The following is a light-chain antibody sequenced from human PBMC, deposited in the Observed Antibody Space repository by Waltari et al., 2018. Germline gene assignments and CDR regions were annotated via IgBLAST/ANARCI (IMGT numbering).Light chain of an antibody. CDR1: QSVSSSY. CDR2: GAS. V-gene: IGKV3-20*01. J-gene: IGKJ3*01. CDR3: QQYGSSPFT. Sequence: EIVLTQSPGTLSLSPGDRATLSCRASQSVSSSYLAWYQQKPGQAPRLPIYGASSRATGIPDRFSGSGSGTDFTLTISRLEPEDFAVYYCQQYGSSPFTFGPGTKVDIK.